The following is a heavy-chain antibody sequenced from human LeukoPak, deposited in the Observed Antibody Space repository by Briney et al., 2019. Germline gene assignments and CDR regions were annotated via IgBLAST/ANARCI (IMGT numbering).Heavy chain of an antibody. V-gene: IGHV3-43D*03. CDR2: ISWDGDST. D-gene: IGHD3-10*01. CDR3: ARDRGF. Sequence: GGSLRLSCAASGFTFDDYAMHWVRQAPGKGLECVSLISWDGDSTYYSDSVKGRFTISRDNNKNSLYLQMNSLRAEDTAVYYCARDRGFWGQGTMVTVSS. J-gene: IGHJ3*01. CDR1: GFTFDDYA.